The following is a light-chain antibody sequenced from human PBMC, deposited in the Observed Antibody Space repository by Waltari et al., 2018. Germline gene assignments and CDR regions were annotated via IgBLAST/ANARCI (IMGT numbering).Light chain of an antibody. CDR3: CSYAGSSTFAV. Sequence: QSALTQPASASGCPGQSITISCTGTSSDVGSYNLVPWYQQHPGTAPKLMIYEGSKRPSGVSNRFSGSKSGNTASLTISGLQAEDEADYYCCSYAGSSTFAVFGGGTKLTVL. J-gene: IGLJ3*02. CDR2: EGS. CDR1: SSDVGSYNL. V-gene: IGLV2-23*03.